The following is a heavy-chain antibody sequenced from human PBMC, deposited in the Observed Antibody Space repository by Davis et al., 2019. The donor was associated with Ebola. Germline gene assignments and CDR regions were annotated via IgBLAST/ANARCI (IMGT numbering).Heavy chain of an antibody. Sequence: MPSETLSLTCAVSAGSISSGGDCWSWIRQPPGKGLEWIGSIYHSGSTYYNPSIKSRVAISVDTSKNQFSLKLRAVTAAATAVYYCARDAWYAYYYYGMDVWGQGTTVTVSS. CDR1: AGSISSGGDC. D-gene: IGHD6-13*01. CDR2: IYHSGST. V-gene: IGHV4-39*07. J-gene: IGHJ6*02. CDR3: ARDAWYAYYYYGMDV.